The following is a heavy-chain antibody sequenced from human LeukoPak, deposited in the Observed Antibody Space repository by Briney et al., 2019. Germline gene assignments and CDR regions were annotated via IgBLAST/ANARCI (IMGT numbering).Heavy chain of an antibody. CDR2: ISASGVMT. D-gene: IGHD1-26*01. Sequence: GGSLRLSCAASGFTVPDYAMTWVRQAPGKGLEWVSSISASGVMTYYADSVKGRFTVSRDNSKNTLYLQMNSLRAEDTAVYYCAKTGPYSGTYLSAFDIWGQGTMVTVSS. CDR3: AKTGPYSGTYLSAFDI. V-gene: IGHV3-23*01. J-gene: IGHJ3*02. CDR1: GFTVPDYA.